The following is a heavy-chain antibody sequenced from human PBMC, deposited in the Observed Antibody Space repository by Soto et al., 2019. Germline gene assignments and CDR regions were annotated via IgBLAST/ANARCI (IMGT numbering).Heavy chain of an antibody. D-gene: IGHD3-3*01. CDR3: ARHAYDFWSGHPNPRYYYGMDV. CDR2: IYPGDSNT. Sequence: PVESHKISCKGSGYRFTSYWIGRVRQMNGKGLEWMGIIYPGDSNTRYSPSLQGQVTISVDKSISTAYLQWSSLKATDTAMYYCARHAYDFWSGHPNPRYYYGMDVWGQGTTVTVSS. J-gene: IGHJ6*02. V-gene: IGHV5-51*01. CDR1: GYRFTSYW.